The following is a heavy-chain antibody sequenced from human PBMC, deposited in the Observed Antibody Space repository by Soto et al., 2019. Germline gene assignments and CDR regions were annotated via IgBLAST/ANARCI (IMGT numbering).Heavy chain of an antibody. J-gene: IGHJ6*02. CDR2: IYTSGST. Sequence: PSETLSLTCTVSGGSISSYYWSWIRQPAGKGLEWIGRIYTSGSTNYNPSLKSRVTMSVDTSKNQFSLKLSSVTAADTAVYYCARDPYSSGWYMGYYYYYGMNGWGQGTTVTVSS. CDR3: ARDPYSSGWYMGYYYYYGMNG. CDR1: GGSISSYY. V-gene: IGHV4-4*07. D-gene: IGHD6-19*01.